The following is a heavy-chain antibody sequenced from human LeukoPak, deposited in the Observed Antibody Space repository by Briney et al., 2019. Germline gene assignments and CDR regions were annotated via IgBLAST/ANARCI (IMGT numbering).Heavy chain of an antibody. J-gene: IGHJ5*02. CDR2: VYTSGST. D-gene: IGHD3-10*01. CDR1: GGSISRYY. CDR3: ARDSGTTGEVKFDP. Sequence: SETLSLTCTVSGGSISRYYWSWIRQPAGKGLEWIGRVYTSGSTTYIPSLKSRVTMSIDTSKNQFSLKVSSVTAADTAVYYCARDSGTTGEVKFDPWGQGTLVTVSS. V-gene: IGHV4-4*07.